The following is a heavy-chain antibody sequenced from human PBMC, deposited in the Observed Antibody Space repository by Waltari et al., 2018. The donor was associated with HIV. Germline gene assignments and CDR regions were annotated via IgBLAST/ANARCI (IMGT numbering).Heavy chain of an antibody. Sequence: QVQLQQWGAGLLKPSETLSLTCAVYGGSFSGYYWSWIRQPPGKGLVWIVEINHSGSTNYNPSLKSRVTISVETSKNQFSLKLSSVTAADTAVHYCARGSPLRGVSSGYYSSYWYFDLWGRGTLVTVSS. CDR2: INHSGST. V-gene: IGHV4-34*01. CDR1: GGSFSGYY. J-gene: IGHJ2*01. D-gene: IGHD3-22*01. CDR3: ARGSPLRGVSSGYYSSYWYFDL.